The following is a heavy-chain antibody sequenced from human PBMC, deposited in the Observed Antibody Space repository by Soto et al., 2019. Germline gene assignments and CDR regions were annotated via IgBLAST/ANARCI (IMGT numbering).Heavy chain of an antibody. V-gene: IGHV3-23*01. Sequence: PGGSLRLSCAASGFTFSAYAMSWVRQAPGKGLEWVSVISGSGGTTYYADSVKGRFTISRDNSKNTLYVQMNSLRAEDTAVYYCAKVRESAAAGPFDSWGQGTLVTVSS. CDR2: ISGSGGTT. D-gene: IGHD6-13*01. J-gene: IGHJ4*02. CDR3: AKVRESAAAGPFDS. CDR1: GFTFSAYA.